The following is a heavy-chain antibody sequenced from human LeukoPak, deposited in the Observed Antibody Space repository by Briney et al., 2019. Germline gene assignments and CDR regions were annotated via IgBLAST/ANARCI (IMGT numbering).Heavy chain of an antibody. CDR1: GYTFISYG. J-gene: IGHJ4*02. CDR2: VSAYADDT. V-gene: IGHV1-18*01. CDR3: ARDCIGCHGFDY. Sequence: ASVKVSCKASGYTFISYGISWVRQAPGQGLEWMGWVSAYADDTNYVKKFQGSVTMTTDTSTSTDYMELRSLRFDDTAVYYCARDCIGCHGFDYWGQGTLVTVSS. D-gene: IGHD2-15*01.